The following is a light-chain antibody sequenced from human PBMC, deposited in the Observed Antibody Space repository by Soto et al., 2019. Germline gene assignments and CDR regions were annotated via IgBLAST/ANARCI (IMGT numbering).Light chain of an antibody. CDR1: QSVSSY. J-gene: IGKJ4*01. CDR2: DAS. CDR3: QQRSNWPPT. V-gene: IGKV3-11*01. Sequence: EIVLTQSPATLSLSPWERGTLSCRASQSVSSYLAWYQQKPGQAPRLLIYDASNRATGIPARFSGSGSGTDFTLTISSLEPEDFAIYYCQQRSNWPPTFGGGTKV.